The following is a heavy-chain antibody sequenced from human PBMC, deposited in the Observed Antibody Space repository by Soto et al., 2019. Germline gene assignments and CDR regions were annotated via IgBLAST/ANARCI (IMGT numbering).Heavy chain of an antibody. CDR1: GFTFSDYA. V-gene: IGHV3-30-3*01. CDR3: AGADN. CDR2: IAYDGSNN. Sequence: QVQLVESGGGVVQPGRSLRLSCVASGFTFSDYAMYWVRQAPGKGLEWVALIAYDGSNNNCADSVKGRFTISRDNSKNTLYLQMDSLRGEDTDTYYCAGADNWGPGTVVTVSS. J-gene: IGHJ4*02.